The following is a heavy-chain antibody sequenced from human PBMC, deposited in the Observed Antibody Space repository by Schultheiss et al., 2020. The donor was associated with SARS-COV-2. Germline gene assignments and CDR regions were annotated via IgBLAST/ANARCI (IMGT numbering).Heavy chain of an antibody. J-gene: IGHJ4*02. Sequence: GESLKISCAASGFTFSKSWMSWIRQAPGKGLEWVAHIKQDGSQKYYVDSVKGRFTVSRDNAKNSLYLEMNSLKVDDTAVYYCALWGSSWGFDYWGQGTLVTAPQ. CDR2: IKQDGSQK. CDR3: ALWGSSWGFDY. D-gene: IGHD6-13*01. CDR1: GFTFSKSW. V-gene: IGHV3-7*03.